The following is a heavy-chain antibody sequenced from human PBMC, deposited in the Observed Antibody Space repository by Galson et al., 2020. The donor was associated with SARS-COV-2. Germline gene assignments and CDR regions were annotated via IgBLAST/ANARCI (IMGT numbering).Heavy chain of an antibody. J-gene: IGHJ4*02. CDR2: ISWNSGSI. V-gene: IGHV3-9*01. CDR3: ATAAFGITVVRGVCLDY. Sequence: GGSLSLTCAASGFTFDDYAMHWVRKPPGKGLEWDSGISWNSGSIGYEDSVKGRFTISIDNAKNSLYLQMNSLRAEDTAVYYCATAAFGITVVRGVCLDYWDQGTLVTVSS. D-gene: IGHD3-10*01. CDR1: GFTFDDYA.